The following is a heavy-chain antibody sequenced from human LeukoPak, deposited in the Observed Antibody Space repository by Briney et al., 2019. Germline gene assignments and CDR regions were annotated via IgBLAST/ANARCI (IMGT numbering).Heavy chain of an antibody. CDR2: IYYSEST. D-gene: IGHD1-26*01. J-gene: IGHJ4*02. CDR3: ARDGRVGANDY. V-gene: IGHV4-39*06. CDR1: GGSISSSSNY. Sequence: SESLSLTCNVSGGSISSSSNYWGWLRQRPGKGLEWIGSIYYSESTYDNSSLESRITISVDASKNQFPLKRRSVTAADTAVYHCARDGRVGANDYWGQRTLVTVPS.